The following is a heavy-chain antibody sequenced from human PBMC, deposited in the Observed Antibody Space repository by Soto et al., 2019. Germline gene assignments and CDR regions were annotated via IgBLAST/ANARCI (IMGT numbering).Heavy chain of an antibody. V-gene: IGHV3-74*01. CDR1: GFTFSSYW. J-gene: IGHJ4*02. CDR3: ARLDGGIAVAGY. CDR2: INSDGSST. D-gene: IGHD6-19*01. Sequence: GGSLRLSCAASGFTFSSYWMHWVRQAPGKGLVWVSRINSDGSSTSYADSVKGRFTISRDNAKNTLYLQMSSLRAEDTAVYYCARLDGGIAVAGYWGQGTLVTVSS.